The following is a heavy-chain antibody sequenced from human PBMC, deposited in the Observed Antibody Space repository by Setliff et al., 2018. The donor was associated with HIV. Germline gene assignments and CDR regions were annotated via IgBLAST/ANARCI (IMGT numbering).Heavy chain of an antibody. CDR2: IYYSGST. V-gene: IGHV4-61*10. Sequence: SETLSLTCTVSGGSISSGSYYWSWIRQPAGKGLEWIGYIYYSGSTNYNPSLKSRVTISVDTSKNQFSLKLSSVTAADTAVYYCARDSPGPQYYYYGMDVWGQGTTVTVSS. J-gene: IGHJ6*02. CDR1: GGSISSGSYY. CDR3: ARDSPGPQYYYYGMDV. D-gene: IGHD4-4*01.